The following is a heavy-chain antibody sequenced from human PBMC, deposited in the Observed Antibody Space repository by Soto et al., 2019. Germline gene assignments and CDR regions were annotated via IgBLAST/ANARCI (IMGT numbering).Heavy chain of an antibody. CDR2: IYPGDSDT. Sequence: GASLKISCQGSGYSFTSYWIGWVRQMPGKGLEWMGIIYPGDSDTRYSTSFQGQVTISADKSISTAYLQWTSLKASDTALFFCAGHGVGNILTGHPYYWGRETLVTVSS. V-gene: IGHV5-51*01. J-gene: IGHJ4*02. D-gene: IGHD3-9*01. CDR1: GYSFTSYW. CDR3: AGHGVGNILTGHPYY.